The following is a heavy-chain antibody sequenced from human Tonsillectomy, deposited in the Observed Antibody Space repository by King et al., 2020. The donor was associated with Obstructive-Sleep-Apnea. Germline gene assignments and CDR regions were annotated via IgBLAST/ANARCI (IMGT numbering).Heavy chain of an antibody. D-gene: IGHD4-17*01. CDR3: ARGGDYGDYRTAVGADY. CDR2: IYYSGST. Sequence: QLQESGPGLVKPSQTLSLTCAVSGGSISSGAYSWSWIRQPPGKGLEWIGYIYYSGSTYYNPSLTSRVTISVEPSKNQFSLKLSSVTAADTAVYYCARGGDYGDYRTAVGADYWGQGTLVTVSS. V-gene: IGHV4-30-4*07. CDR1: GGSISSGAYS. J-gene: IGHJ4*02.